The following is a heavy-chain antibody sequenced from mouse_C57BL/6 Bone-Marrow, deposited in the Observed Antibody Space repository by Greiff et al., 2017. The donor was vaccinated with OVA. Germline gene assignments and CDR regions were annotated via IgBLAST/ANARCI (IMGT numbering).Heavy chain of an antibody. CDR3: AREDYGSSYKDYFDY. J-gene: IGHJ2*01. V-gene: IGHV1-82*01. CDR2: IYPGDGDT. D-gene: IGHD1-1*01. CDR1: GYAFSSSW. Sequence: QVQLQQSGPELVKPGASVKISCKASGYAFSSSWMNWVQQRPGKGLEWIGRIYPGDGDTNYNGKFKGKATLTADKSSSTAYMQLSSLTSEDSAVYFCAREDYGSSYKDYFDYWGKGTTLTVSS.